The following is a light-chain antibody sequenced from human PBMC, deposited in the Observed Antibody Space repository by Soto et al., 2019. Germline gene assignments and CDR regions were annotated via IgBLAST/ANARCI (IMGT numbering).Light chain of an antibody. CDR3: QQYGSSPPT. CDR1: QSVRSW. J-gene: IGKJ1*01. Sequence: DIQMTQSPATLSASVGDRVTITCRASQSVRSWLAWYQQKPGTAPKLLIFDASRSESGVPSRFSGSGSGTDFTLTISRLEPEDFAVYYCQQYGSSPPTFGQGTKVDI. V-gene: IGKV1-5*01. CDR2: DAS.